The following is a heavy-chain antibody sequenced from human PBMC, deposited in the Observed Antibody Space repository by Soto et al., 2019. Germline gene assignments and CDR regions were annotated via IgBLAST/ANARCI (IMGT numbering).Heavy chain of an antibody. CDR3: AKPVRINHRLALDAFDI. CDR2: ISYDGSNK. CDR1: GFTFSSYG. V-gene: IGHV3-30*18. D-gene: IGHD3-10*01. J-gene: IGHJ3*02. Sequence: QVQLVESGGGVVQPGRSLRLSCAASGFTFSSYGMHWVRQAPGKGLEWVAVISYDGSNKYYADSVKGRFTISRDNSKNTLYLQMNSLRAEDTAVYYCAKPVRINHRLALDAFDIWGQGTMVTVSS.